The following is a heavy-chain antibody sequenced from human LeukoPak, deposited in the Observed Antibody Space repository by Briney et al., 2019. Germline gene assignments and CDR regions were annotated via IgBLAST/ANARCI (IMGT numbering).Heavy chain of an antibody. V-gene: IGHV1-18*01. Sequence: GASVKVSCKASGYTLTSDGISWVRQAPGQGLEWMGWISVDNGYTNYAQNLQGRVTMTTDTSSNTAYMELRSLRTDDTAVYYCARMVEGHQGYFYYMDVWGIGTTVIVS. CDR1: GYTLTSDG. D-gene: IGHD2-15*01. CDR2: ISVDNGYT. CDR3: ARMVEGHQGYFYYMDV. J-gene: IGHJ6*03.